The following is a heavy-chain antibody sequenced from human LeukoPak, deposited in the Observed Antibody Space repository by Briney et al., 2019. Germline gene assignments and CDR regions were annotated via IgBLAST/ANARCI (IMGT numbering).Heavy chain of an antibody. Sequence: GGSLRLSCAASGFTFSMYSMNWVRQAPGKGLEWVSYISSSSTIYYADSVKGRFTISRDNAKSSLYLQMNSLRDEDTAVYYCAREAPYYYDSSGYFAFDYWGQGALVTVSS. D-gene: IGHD3-22*01. V-gene: IGHV3-48*02. CDR2: ISSSSTI. CDR3: AREAPYYYDSSGYFAFDY. CDR1: GFTFSMYS. J-gene: IGHJ4*02.